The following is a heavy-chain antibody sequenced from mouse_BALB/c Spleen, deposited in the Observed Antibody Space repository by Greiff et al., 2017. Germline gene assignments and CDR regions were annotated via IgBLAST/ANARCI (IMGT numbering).Heavy chain of an antibody. CDR3: ARGDMITTGLFDY. Sequence: EVKLVESGGGLVKPGGSLKLSCAASGFTFSSYAMSWVRQTPEKRLEWVASISSGGSTYYPDSVKGRFTISRDNARNILYLQMSSLRSEDTAMYYCARGDMITTGLFDYWGQGTTLTVSS. J-gene: IGHJ2*01. CDR2: ISSGGST. D-gene: IGHD2-4*01. V-gene: IGHV5-6-5*01. CDR1: GFTFSSYA.